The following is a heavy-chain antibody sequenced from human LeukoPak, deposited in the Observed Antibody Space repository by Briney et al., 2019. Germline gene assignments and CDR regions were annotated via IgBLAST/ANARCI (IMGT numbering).Heavy chain of an antibody. J-gene: IGHJ4*02. CDR3: AKAGYCSGGSCYWFDY. D-gene: IGHD2-15*01. CDR2: ISYDGSNK. Sequence: GGSLRLSCAASGFAFSSYGMHWVRQAPGKGLEWVAVISYDGSNKYYADSVKGRFTLSRGNSKNTLYLQMNSLRAEDTAVYYCAKAGYCSGGSCYWFDYWGQGTLVTVSS. CDR1: GFAFSSYG. V-gene: IGHV3-30*18.